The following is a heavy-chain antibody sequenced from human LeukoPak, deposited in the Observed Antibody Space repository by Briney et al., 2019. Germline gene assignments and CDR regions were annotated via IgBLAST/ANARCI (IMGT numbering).Heavy chain of an antibody. J-gene: IGHJ6*03. D-gene: IGHD3-3*01. Sequence: SETLSLTCAVYGGSFSGYYWSWTRQPPGKGLEWIGEINHSGSTNYNPSLKSRVTISVDTSKNQFSLKLSSVTAADTAVYYCARGRGTTYYDFWSGYGSGDYYYMDVWGKGTTVTVSS. CDR1: GGSFSGYY. CDR2: INHSGST. CDR3: ARGRGTTYYDFWSGYGSGDYYYMDV. V-gene: IGHV4-34*01.